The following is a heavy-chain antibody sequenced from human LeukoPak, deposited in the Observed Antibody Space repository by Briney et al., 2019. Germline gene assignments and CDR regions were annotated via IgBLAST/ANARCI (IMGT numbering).Heavy chain of an antibody. CDR2: INPNSGDT. CDR1: GYTFTGYY. CDR3: ARGVAGAYYYYYMDV. J-gene: IGHJ6*03. Sequence: ASVKVSCKASGYTFTGYYMHWVRQPPGQGLEWMGWINPNSGDTNYGQKFQGRVTMTRDTSLSTAYMELSRLRSDDTAVYYCARGVAGAYYYYYMDVWGKGTTVTVSS. V-gene: IGHV1-2*02. D-gene: IGHD6-19*01.